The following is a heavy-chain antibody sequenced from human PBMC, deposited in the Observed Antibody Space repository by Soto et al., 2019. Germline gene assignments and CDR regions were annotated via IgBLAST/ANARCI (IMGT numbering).Heavy chain of an antibody. CDR1: GFTFSSYA. D-gene: IGHD1-26*01. V-gene: IGHV3-30-3*01. CDR3: AMRGTYWAFDY. Sequence: QVQLVESGGGVVQPGRSLRLSCAASGFTFSSYAMHWVRQAPGKGLEWVALISYDGSNKYYADSVKGRFTISRDNYKNTLYLQMNSLTTEDTAVYYCAMRGTYWAFDYWGQGTLVTVSS. J-gene: IGHJ4*02. CDR2: ISYDGSNK.